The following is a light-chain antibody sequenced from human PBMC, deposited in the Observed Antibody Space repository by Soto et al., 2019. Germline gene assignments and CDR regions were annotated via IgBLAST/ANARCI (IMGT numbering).Light chain of an antibody. CDR1: QSVNTY. J-gene: IGKJ2*01. CDR2: DAS. V-gene: IGKV3-11*01. Sequence: EIVLTQSPATLSLSPGERATLSCRASQSVNTYLAWYQQKPGQAPRLLIYDASNRATGIPARFSGSGSGTDFTLTISSLEPDDVAVYYCQQRSNWPTFGQGTKLEIK. CDR3: QQRSNWPT.